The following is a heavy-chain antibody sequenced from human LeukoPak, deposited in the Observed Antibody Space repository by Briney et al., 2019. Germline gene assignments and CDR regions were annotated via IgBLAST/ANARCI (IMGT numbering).Heavy chain of an antibody. CDR3: ASRPAAISIGRGFDP. J-gene: IGHJ5*02. D-gene: IGHD2-2*02. CDR1: GGSISSGGYY. CDR2: IYHSGST. V-gene: IGHV4-30-2*01. Sequence: KTSETLSLTCTVSGGSISSGGYYWSWIRQPPGKGLEWIGYIYHSGSTYYNPSLKSRVTISVDKSKNQFSLKLSSVTAADTAVYYCASRPAAISIGRGFDPWGQGTLVTVSS.